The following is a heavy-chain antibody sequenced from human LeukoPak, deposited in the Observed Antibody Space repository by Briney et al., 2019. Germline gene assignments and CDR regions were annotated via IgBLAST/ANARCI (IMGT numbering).Heavy chain of an antibody. Sequence: ASVKVSCKASGYTFSSNDINWVRQTTGQGLERMGWMNPNSGNTGYAQKFQGRVTMTRNISISTAYMELSSLRSEDTAVYYCARGLGTIPSFRFDPWGQGTLVTVSS. CDR2: MNPNSGNT. J-gene: IGHJ5*02. D-gene: IGHD1-7*01. V-gene: IGHV1-8*01. CDR1: GYTFSSND. CDR3: ARGLGTIPSFRFDP.